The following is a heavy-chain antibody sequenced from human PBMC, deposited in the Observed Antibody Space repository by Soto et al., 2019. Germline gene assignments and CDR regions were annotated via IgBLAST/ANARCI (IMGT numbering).Heavy chain of an antibody. Sequence: QVQLVESGGGVVQPGRSLRLSCAASGFTFSSYAMHWVRQAPGKGLEWVAVISYDGSNKYYADSVKGRFTISRDNSKNTLYLQMNSLRAEDTAVYYCARDATLWELSNYFDYWGQGTLVTVSS. V-gene: IGHV3-30-3*01. CDR1: GFTFSSYA. CDR3: ARDATLWELSNYFDY. CDR2: ISYDGSNK. D-gene: IGHD1-26*01. J-gene: IGHJ4*02.